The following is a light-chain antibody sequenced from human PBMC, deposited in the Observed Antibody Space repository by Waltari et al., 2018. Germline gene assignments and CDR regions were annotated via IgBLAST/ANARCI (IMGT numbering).Light chain of an antibody. Sequence: EIVMTQTPVPHSLSPGETATPACRASPSVGSYLAWSQQKPGQAPKLLVHKTYFRATGIPDRFSGSGSRTGFTLTISSLEPEDVGVYHCQQYNDLLLTFGGGTKVEIK. CDR1: PSVGSY. CDR2: KTY. V-gene: IGKV3D-15*01. J-gene: IGKJ4*01. CDR3: QQYNDLLLT.